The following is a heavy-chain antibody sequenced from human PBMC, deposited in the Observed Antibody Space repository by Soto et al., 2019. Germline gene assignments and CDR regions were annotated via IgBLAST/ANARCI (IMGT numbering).Heavy chain of an antibody. CDR1: GFTRSGYA. Sequence: EVQRAESGGGLAQPGGSLRLSCAAAGFTRSGYAMDLVRQAPGQGLEYVSGISSNGVVTYYSNSVQGRFTISRDNSKNTVYLQMGSLSPEDMAVYYCARRARPDFYYMDVWGKGPTVTVSS. J-gene: IGHJ6*03. D-gene: IGHD6-6*01. V-gene: IGHV3-64*01. CDR2: ISSNGVVT. CDR3: ARRARPDFYYMDV.